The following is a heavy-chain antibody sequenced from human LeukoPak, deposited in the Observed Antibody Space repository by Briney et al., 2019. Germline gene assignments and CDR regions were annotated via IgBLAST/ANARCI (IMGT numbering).Heavy chain of an antibody. CDR3: ARQKYQLLFGQKYNWFDP. CDR2: IYYSGST. Sequence: PSETLSLTCTVSGGSISSYYWSWIRQPPGKGLEWTGYIYYSGSTNYNPSLKSRVTISVDTSKNQFSLKLSSVTAADTAVYYCARQKYQLLFGQKYNWFDPWGQGTLVTVSS. D-gene: IGHD2-2*01. J-gene: IGHJ5*02. CDR1: GGSISSYY. V-gene: IGHV4-59*08.